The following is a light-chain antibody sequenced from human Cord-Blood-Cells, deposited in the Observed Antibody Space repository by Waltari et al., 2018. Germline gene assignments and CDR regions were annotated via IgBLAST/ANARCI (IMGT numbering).Light chain of an antibody. V-gene: IGKV3-20*01. CDR1: QSVNSSY. Sequence: EIVLTQSPRTLSLSPGERATLSCRASQSVNSSYLAWYQQKPGQAPRLLIYGASSRATGIPDRFSGSGSGTDFTLTISRLEPEDFAVYYCQQYGSSPYTFGQGTKLEIK. J-gene: IGKJ2*01. CDR2: GAS. CDR3: QQYGSSPYT.